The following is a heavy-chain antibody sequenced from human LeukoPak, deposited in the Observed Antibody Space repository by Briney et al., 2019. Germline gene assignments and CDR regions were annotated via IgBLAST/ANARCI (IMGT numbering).Heavy chain of an antibody. CDR3: AKDVYYYDSSAYSSLDY. J-gene: IGHJ4*02. Sequence: GGSLRLSCAASGFTFSSHGMSWVRQAPGKGLEWVAFIQYDGSNKYYADSVKGRFTISRDNSRNTLYLQVNSLRAEDTAVYYCAKDVYYYDSSAYSSLDYWGQGTLVTVSS. CDR2: IQYDGSNK. D-gene: IGHD3-22*01. V-gene: IGHV3-30*02. CDR1: GFTFSSHG.